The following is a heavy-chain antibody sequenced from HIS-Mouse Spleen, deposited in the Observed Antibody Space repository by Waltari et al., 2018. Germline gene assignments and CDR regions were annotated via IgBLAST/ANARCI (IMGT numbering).Heavy chain of an antibody. CDR1: GFTFSSYS. J-gene: IGHJ4*02. CDR2: ISSSSSYI. V-gene: IGHV3-21*01. D-gene: IGHD3-22*01. Sequence: EVQLVESGGGLVKPGGSLRLSCAASGFTFSSYSMNWVRPAPGKGLAWVSSISSSSSYIYYADSVKGRFTISRDNAKNSLYLQMNSLRAEDTAVYYCARDQTYYYDSSGYDYWGQGTLVTVSS. CDR3: ARDQTYYYDSSGYDY.